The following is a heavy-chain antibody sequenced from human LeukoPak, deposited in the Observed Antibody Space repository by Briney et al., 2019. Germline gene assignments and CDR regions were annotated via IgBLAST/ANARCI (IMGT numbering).Heavy chain of an antibody. D-gene: IGHD2-21*02. Sequence: PGRSLRLSCAASGFTFSSYGMHWVRQAPGKGLEWVAVISYDGSNKYYADSVKGRFTISRDNSKNTLYLQMNGLRAEDTAVYYCAKGPYCGGDCYFPDYWGQGTLVTVSS. V-gene: IGHV3-30*18. CDR1: GFTFSSYG. CDR2: ISYDGSNK. CDR3: AKGPYCGGDCYFPDY. J-gene: IGHJ4*02.